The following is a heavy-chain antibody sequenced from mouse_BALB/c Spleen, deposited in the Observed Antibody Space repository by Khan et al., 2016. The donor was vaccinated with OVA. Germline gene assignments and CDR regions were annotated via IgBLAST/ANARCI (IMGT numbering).Heavy chain of an antibody. D-gene: IGHD1-1*01. CDR2: ISNLAYSI. Sequence: EVELVESGGGLVQPGGSRKLSCAASGFTFSDYGMAWVRQAPGKGPEWVAFISNLAYSIYYADTVTGRFTIPRENAKNTLYLEMSSLRSEDTAMYYCAMLYYGSSWAYWGQGTLVTVSA. V-gene: IGHV5-15*02. CDR3: AMLYYGSSWAY. J-gene: IGHJ3*01. CDR1: GFTFSDYG.